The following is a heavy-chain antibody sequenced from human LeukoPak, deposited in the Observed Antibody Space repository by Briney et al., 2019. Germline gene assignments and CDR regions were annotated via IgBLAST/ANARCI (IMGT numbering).Heavy chain of an antibody. D-gene: IGHD5-24*01. V-gene: IGHV4-30-4*02. CDR2: IYYIGST. CDR1: GGSISSGGYY. CDR3: AREARREGYRFDY. J-gene: IGHJ4*02. Sequence: SETLSLTCTVSGGSISSGGYYWTWIRQPPGKGLEWIGYIYYIGSTYYNPPLESRLTISVDTSKNQFSLKLRSVTAADTAVYYCAREARREGYRFDYWGQGTLVTVSS.